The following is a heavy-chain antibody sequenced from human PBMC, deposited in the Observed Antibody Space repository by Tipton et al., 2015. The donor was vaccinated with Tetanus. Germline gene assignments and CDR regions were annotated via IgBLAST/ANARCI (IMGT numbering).Heavy chain of an antibody. Sequence: LRLSCTLSGGSISSYYWSWVRQPPGKGLEWLGYVFYSGSTDLNPSLKSRVTISVNTYKNHFSLNLSSVTAADMAVYYYARGTTLDYWGQGTLVTVSS. CDR1: GGSISSYY. J-gene: IGHJ4*02. CDR3: ARGTTLDY. V-gene: IGHV4-59*01. CDR2: VFYSGST. D-gene: IGHD4-11*01.